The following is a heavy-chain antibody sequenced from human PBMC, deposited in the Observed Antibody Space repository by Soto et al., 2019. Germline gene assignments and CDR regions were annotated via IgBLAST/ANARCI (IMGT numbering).Heavy chain of an antibody. Sequence: QLQLQESGSGLVKPSQTLSLTCAVSGGSISSGGYSWGWIRQPPGKGLEWIGYIYHSGSTYYNPTLXRXSTISVDRSKNQFSLKLSSVTAAATAVYYCARVPDYWGQGTLVTVSS. J-gene: IGHJ4*02. CDR1: GGSISSGGYS. CDR2: IYHSGST. V-gene: IGHV4-30-2*01. CDR3: ARVPDY.